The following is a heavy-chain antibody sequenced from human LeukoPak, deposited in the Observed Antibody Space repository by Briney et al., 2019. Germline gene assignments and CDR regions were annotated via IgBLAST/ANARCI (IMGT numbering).Heavy chain of an antibody. Sequence: GASVKVSCKASGYTFTSYYMHWVRLAPGQGLEWMGIINPSGGSTSYAQKFQDRVTMTRDKSTSTVYMELSSLRSEDTAVYYCAREPILSSRGVGNWFDPWGQGTLVTVSS. CDR2: INPSGGST. J-gene: IGHJ5*02. CDR1: GYTFTSYY. V-gene: IGHV1-46*01. CDR3: AREPILSSRGVGNWFDP. D-gene: IGHD6-13*01.